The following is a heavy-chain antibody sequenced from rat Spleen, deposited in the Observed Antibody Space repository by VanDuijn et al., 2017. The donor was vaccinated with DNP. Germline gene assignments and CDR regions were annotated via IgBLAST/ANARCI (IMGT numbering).Heavy chain of an antibody. V-gene: IGHV4-2*01. Sequence: EVKFVESGGGLVQPGRSLKLSCVVFGFNFNDNWMGWVRQAPGKGLEWIGEINKDSTIINNTPSLKDKFTMSRDNAQNTLYLQMTKLGSEDTAIYYCARDWLTGAFDYWGQGIMVTVSS. CDR1: GFNFNDNW. CDR2: INKDSTII. D-gene: IGHD5-1*01. CDR3: ARDWLTGAFDY. J-gene: IGHJ2*01.